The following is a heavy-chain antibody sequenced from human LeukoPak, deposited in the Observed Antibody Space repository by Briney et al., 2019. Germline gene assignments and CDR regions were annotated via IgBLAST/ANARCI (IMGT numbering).Heavy chain of an antibody. V-gene: IGHV3-53*01. CDR1: GFTVSSNY. D-gene: IGHD6-6*01. Sequence: GGSLRLSCAASGFTVSSNYMSWVRQAPGKGLEWVSVIYSGGSTYYADSVKGRFTISRDNSKNTLYLQMNSLRAEDTAVYYCAKELSYSSSSGVDYWGQGTLVTVSS. CDR2: IYSGGST. CDR3: AKELSYSSSSGVDY. J-gene: IGHJ4*02.